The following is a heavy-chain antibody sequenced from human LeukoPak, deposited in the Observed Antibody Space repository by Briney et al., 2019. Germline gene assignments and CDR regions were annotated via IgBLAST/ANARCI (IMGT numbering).Heavy chain of an antibody. CDR3: AREPNSGSYSDD. D-gene: IGHD1-26*01. J-gene: IGHJ4*02. CDR2: IKQDGSEK. Sequence: GGSLRLSCAASGFTFRSYWMTWVRQAPGMGLEWVANIKQDGSEKHYVDSVKGRFTISRDNAKNSLYLQMNSLRAEDTAVYYCAREPNSGSYSDDWGQGTLVTVSS. CDR1: GFTFRSYW. V-gene: IGHV3-7*01.